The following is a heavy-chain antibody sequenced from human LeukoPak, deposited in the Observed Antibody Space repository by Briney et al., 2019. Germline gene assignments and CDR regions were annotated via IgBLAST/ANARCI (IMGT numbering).Heavy chain of an antibody. CDR2: ISSSGSTI. Sequence: GGSLRLSCAASGFTFSDYYMSWIRQAPGKGLEWVSYISSSGSTIYYADSVRGRFTISRDNSKSTLSLQMSSLRAEDTAIYYCATYRQVLLPFESWGQGTLVTASS. D-gene: IGHD2-8*02. CDR1: GFTFSDYY. J-gene: IGHJ4*02. V-gene: IGHV3-11*01. CDR3: ATYRQVLLPFES.